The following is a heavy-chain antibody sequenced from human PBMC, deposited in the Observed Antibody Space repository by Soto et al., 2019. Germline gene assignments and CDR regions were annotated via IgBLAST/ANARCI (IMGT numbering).Heavy chain of an antibody. CDR1: GGSISSGGYY. CDR2: IYYSGST. CDR3: ARGWEPPTYYFDY. J-gene: IGHJ4*02. Sequence: QVQLQESGPGLVKPSQTLSLTCTVSGGSISSGGYYWSWIRQHPGKGLEWIGYIYYSGSTYYNPSLESRVTISVDTSKTQFSLKLSSVTAADTAVYYCARGWEPPTYYFDYWGQGTLVTVSS. V-gene: IGHV4-31*03. D-gene: IGHD1-1*01.